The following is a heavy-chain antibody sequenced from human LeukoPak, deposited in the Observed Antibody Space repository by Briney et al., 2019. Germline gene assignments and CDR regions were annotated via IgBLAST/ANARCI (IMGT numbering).Heavy chain of an antibody. CDR2: MNPNSGNT. V-gene: IGHV1-8*01. D-gene: IGHD4-23*01. CDR1: GYTFTSYD. J-gene: IGHJ3*02. Sequence: ASVKVSCKASGYTFTSYDINWVRQATGQGLEWMGWMNPNSGNTGYAQKFQGRVTMTRNTSISTAYMELSSLRSEDTAVYYCARGPPTTVVIGGAFDIWGQGTMVTVSS. CDR3: ARGPPTTVVIGGAFDI.